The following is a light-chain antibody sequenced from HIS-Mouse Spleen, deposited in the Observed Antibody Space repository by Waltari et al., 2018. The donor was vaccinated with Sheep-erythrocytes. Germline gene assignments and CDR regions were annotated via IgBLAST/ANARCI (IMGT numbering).Light chain of an antibody. CDR3: QAWDSSTAWV. CDR1: QLGDKY. J-gene: IGLJ3*02. CDR2: QGS. Sequence: SYELTQPPSVSVSPGQTASITCSGDQLGDKYACWYQQKPGQSPVLVIYQGSKRPSGIPERFSGSNSGNTATLTISGTQAMDEADYYCQAWDSSTAWVFGGGTKLTVL. V-gene: IGLV3-1*01.